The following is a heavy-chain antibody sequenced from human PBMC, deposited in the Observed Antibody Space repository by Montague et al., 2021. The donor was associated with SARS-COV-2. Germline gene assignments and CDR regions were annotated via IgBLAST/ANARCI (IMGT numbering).Heavy chain of an antibody. Sequence: SECLSLTCAVYGGSFSGYYWSWIRQPPGKGLEWIGEINHSGSTNYNPSLKSRVTISVDTSKNQFSLKLSSVTAADTAVYYCARGSSFVTIFGVVITDPLFDYWGQGTLVTVSS. CDR2: INHSGST. V-gene: IGHV4-34*01. J-gene: IGHJ4*02. CDR3: ARGSSFVTIFGVVITDPLFDY. D-gene: IGHD3-3*01. CDR1: GGSFSGYY.